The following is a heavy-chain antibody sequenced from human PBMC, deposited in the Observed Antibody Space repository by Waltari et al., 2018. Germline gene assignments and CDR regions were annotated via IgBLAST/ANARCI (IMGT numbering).Heavy chain of an antibody. CDR1: GFTFSSYS. D-gene: IGHD1-1*01. V-gene: IGHV3-21*01. J-gene: IGHJ4*02. CDR2: ISSRSSYI. Sequence: EVQLVESGGGLVKPGGSLRLSCAASGFTFSSYSMNWVRQAPGKGWGGVSSISSRSSYIYYADEVKGRFTISRDNAKNSLYLQMNSLRAEDTAVYYCARDLLERSHAFDYWGQGTLVTVSS. CDR3: ARDLLERSHAFDY.